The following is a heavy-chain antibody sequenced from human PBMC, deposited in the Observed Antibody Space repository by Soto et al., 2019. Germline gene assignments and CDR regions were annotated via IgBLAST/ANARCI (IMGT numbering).Heavy chain of an antibody. CDR3: AYLLMPLDAFDI. CDR2: INPNSGGT. D-gene: IGHD2-2*01. V-gene: IGHV1-2*02. CDR1: GYTFSGFY. Sequence: AAVKFSCKASGYTFSGFYMHWVRQAPGQGLECMGWINPNSGGTNYAQKFQGRVTMTRXTXXSXXXMXLXXLRXDXTAVYYCAYLLMPLDAFDIRGQRTMVTVSS. J-gene: IGHJ3*02.